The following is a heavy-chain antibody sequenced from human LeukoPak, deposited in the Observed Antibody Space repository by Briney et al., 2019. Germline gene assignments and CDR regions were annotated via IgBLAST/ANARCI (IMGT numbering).Heavy chain of an antibody. Sequence: SETLSLTCTVSGGSISSYYWSWIRPPAGKELEWIGRIYTSGSTNYNPSLKSRVTMSVDTSKNQFSLKLSSVTAADTAVYYCARGGDYVEAVFDYWGQGTLVTVSS. D-gene: IGHD4-17*01. CDR3: ARGGDYVEAVFDY. CDR2: IYTSGST. CDR1: GGSISSYY. J-gene: IGHJ4*02. V-gene: IGHV4-4*07.